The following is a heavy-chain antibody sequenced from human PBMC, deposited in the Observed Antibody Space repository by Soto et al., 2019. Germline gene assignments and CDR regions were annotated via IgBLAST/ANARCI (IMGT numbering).Heavy chain of an antibody. CDR2: ISSSGSTI. D-gene: IGHD2-2*01. CDR1: GFTFSDYY. CDR3: AREDCSSTSCYGGAFDY. V-gene: IGHV3-11*01. Sequence: GGPLRLSCAASGFTFSDYYMSWIRQAPGKGLEWVSYISSSGSTIYYADSVKGRFTISRDNAKNSLYLQMNSLRAEDTAVYYCAREDCSSTSCYGGAFDYWGQGTLVTVSS. J-gene: IGHJ4*02.